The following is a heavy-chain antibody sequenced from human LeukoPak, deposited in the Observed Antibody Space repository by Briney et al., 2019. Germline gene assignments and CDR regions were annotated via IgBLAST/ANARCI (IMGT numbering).Heavy chain of an antibody. CDR1: EFTFSSYS. V-gene: IGHV3-48*01. J-gene: IGHJ4*02. D-gene: IGHD1-26*01. CDR3: ARGRFIAGTTAYYFDY. CDR2: ITNSGNSK. Sequence: SGGSLRLSCAASEFTFSSYSMNWVRQAPGKGLEWVSYITNSGNSKSYADSVKGRFTISRDNSKNTLYLQMNSLRAEDTAVYYCARGRFIAGTTAYYFDYWGQGTLVTVSS.